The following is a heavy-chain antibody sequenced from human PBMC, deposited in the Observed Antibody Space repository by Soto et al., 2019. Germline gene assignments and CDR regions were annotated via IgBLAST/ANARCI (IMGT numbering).Heavy chain of an antibody. D-gene: IGHD6-19*01. J-gene: IGHJ4*02. CDR1: GYTFTSYA. V-gene: IGHV1-3*01. CDR2: INAGNSNT. Sequence: ASVKVSCKASGYTFTSYAMHWVRQAPGQRLEWMRWINAGNSNTKYSQKFQGRVTITRDTSASTDYMELSSLRSEDTAVYYCARGPYGYSSFWGQGTLVTVSS. CDR3: ARGPYGYSSF.